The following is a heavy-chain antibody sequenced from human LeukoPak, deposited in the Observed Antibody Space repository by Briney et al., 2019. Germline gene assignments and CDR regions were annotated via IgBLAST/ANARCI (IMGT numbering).Heavy chain of an antibody. CDR2: IYTSRST. V-gene: IGHV4-4*07. CDR3: ARDLRLEYYDFWSGYYYDAFDI. J-gene: IGHJ3*02. D-gene: IGHD3-3*01. CDR1: GGSISSYY. Sequence: SETLSLTCTVSGGSISSYYWSWIRQPAGKGLEWIGRIYTSRSTNYNPSLKSRVTMSVDTSKNQFSLKLSSVTAADTAVYYCARDLRLEYYDFWSGYYYDAFDIWGQGTMVTVSS.